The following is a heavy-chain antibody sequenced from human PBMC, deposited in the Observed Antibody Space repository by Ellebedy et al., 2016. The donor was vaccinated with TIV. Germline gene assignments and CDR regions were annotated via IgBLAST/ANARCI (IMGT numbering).Heavy chain of an antibody. Sequence: MPSETLSLTCAVSGGSISSTVWWTWVRQPPGKGLEWIGEIFHSGTTSYNPSLKSRVTISVDTSKNQFSLKLSSVTAADTAVYYCARCSIWSGLDYWGQGTLVTVSS. J-gene: IGHJ4*02. CDR2: IFHSGTT. CDR1: GGSISSTVW. V-gene: IGHV4-4*02. CDR3: ARCSIWSGLDY. D-gene: IGHD3-3*01.